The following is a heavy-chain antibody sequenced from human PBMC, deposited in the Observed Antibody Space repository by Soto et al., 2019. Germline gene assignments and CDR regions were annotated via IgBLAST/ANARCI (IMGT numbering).Heavy chain of an antibody. CDR2: IYYSGST. CDR1: GGSISSGGYY. V-gene: IGHV4-61*08. Sequence: PSETLSLTCTVSGGSISSGGYYWTWTRQHPGKGLEWIGYIYYSGSTNYNPSLKSRVTISVDTSKNQFSLKLSSVTAADTAVYYCARRHSGYDIHAFDIWGQGTMVTVSS. D-gene: IGHD5-12*01. J-gene: IGHJ3*02. CDR3: ARRHSGYDIHAFDI.